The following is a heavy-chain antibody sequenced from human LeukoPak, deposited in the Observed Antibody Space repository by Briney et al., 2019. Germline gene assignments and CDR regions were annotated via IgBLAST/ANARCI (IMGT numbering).Heavy chain of an antibody. Sequence: ASVKVSCKVSGYTLTELSMHWVRQAPGKGLEWMGGFDPEDGETIYAQKFQGRVTMTEDTSTDTAYMELSSLRSEDTAVYYCATEPFGTYYFDYWGQGTLVTVSS. J-gene: IGHJ4*02. D-gene: IGHD3-10*01. CDR3: ATEPFGTYYFDY. CDR2: FDPEDGET. CDR1: GYTLTELS. V-gene: IGHV1-24*01.